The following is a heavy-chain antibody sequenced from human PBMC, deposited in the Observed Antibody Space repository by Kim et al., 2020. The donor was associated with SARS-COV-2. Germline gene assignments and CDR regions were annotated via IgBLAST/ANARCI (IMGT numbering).Heavy chain of an antibody. V-gene: IGHV3-30*04. CDR2: ISYDGSNK. CDR3: ARDLGTMVRGVIIFDY. Sequence: GGSLRLSCAASGFTFSSYAMHWVRQAPGKGLEWVAVISYDGSNKYYADSVKGRFTISRDNSKNTLYLQMNSLRAEDTAVYYCARDLGTMVRGVIIFDYWGQGTLVTVSS. D-gene: IGHD3-10*01. J-gene: IGHJ4*02. CDR1: GFTFSSYA.